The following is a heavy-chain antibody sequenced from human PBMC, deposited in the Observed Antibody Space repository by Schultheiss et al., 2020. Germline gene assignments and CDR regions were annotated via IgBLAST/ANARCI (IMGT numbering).Heavy chain of an antibody. V-gene: IGHV3-43D*04. Sequence: GGSLRLSCAASGFTFDDYAMHWVRQAPGKGLEWVSLISWDGGSTYYADSVKGRFTISRDNSKNSLYLQMNSLRAEDTALYYCAKTDSGSYHFDYWGQGTLVTVSS. CDR3: AKTDSGSYHFDY. D-gene: IGHD1-26*01. CDR1: GFTFDDYA. CDR2: ISWDGGST. J-gene: IGHJ4*02.